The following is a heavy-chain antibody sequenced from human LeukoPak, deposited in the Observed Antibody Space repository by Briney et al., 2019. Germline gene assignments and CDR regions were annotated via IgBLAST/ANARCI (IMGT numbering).Heavy chain of an antibody. CDR2: IKQDGSEK. Sequence: GGSLRLSCAASGFTFSSYGMHWVRQAPGKGLEWVANIKQDGSEKYYVDSVKGRFTISRDNAKNSLYLQMNSLRAEDTAVYYCAREMVLWFGELSYYFDYWGQGTLVTVSS. CDR1: GFTFSSYG. CDR3: AREMVLWFGELSYYFDY. D-gene: IGHD3-10*01. J-gene: IGHJ4*02. V-gene: IGHV3-7*01.